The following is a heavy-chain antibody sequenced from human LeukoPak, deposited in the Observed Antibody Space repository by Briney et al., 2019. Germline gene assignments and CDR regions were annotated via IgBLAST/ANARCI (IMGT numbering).Heavy chain of an antibody. CDR1: GYTFIDYF. Sequence: ASVSVSCKASGYTFIDYFIHWVRQTPGQGLEWRGWINPNSGVTRYAQTFQGRVTLTRDTAAYMELSSLKYDDTAVYYCARAVSGTLGGAFDIWGQGTAVTVSS. CDR3: ARAVSGTLGGAFDI. V-gene: IGHV1-2*02. CDR2: INPNSGVT. D-gene: IGHD1-14*01. J-gene: IGHJ3*02.